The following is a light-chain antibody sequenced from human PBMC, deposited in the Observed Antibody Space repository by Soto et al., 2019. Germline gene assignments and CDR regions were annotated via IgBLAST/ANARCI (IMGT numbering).Light chain of an antibody. Sequence: DIQMTQSPFSLSASVGDRVTITCRASQTISNYLNWYQQKPGKAPKLLMYVASSLSSGVPSRFSGSGSGTDFTLTISSLQPEDFATYYCQQAYKTPLTFGQGTTGDIK. CDR3: QQAYKTPLT. CDR1: QTISNY. J-gene: IGKJ1*01. V-gene: IGKV1-39*01. CDR2: VAS.